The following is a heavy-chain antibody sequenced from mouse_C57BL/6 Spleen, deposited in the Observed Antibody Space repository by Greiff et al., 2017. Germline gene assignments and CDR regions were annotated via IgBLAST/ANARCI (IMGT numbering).Heavy chain of an antibody. CDR3: ARLDYYGSPYYFDY. CDR1: GFTFSSYT. V-gene: IGHV5-9*01. D-gene: IGHD1-1*01. Sequence: DVKLVESGGGLVKPGGSLKLSCAASGFTFSSYTMSWVRQTPEKRLEWVATISGGGGNTYYPDSVKGRFTISRDNAKNTLYLQMSSLRSEDTALYYCARLDYYGSPYYFDYWGQGTTLTVSS. J-gene: IGHJ2*01. CDR2: ISGGGGNT.